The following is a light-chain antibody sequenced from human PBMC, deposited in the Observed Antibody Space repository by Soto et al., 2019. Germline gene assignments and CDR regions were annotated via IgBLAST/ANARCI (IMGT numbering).Light chain of an antibody. V-gene: IGKV3-20*01. CDR3: QQYGSSRT. J-gene: IGKJ5*01. CDR1: QSVSSTY. Sequence: EIVLTQSPGTLSLSPGERATLSCRASQSVSSTYLAWYQQKPGQAPRLLIYDASSRATGIPDRISGSGSGTDFTLTISRLEPEDFAVYDCQQYGSSRTFGQGTRLEI. CDR2: DAS.